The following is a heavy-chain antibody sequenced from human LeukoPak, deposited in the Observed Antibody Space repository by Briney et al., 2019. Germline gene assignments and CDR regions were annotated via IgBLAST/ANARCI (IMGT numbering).Heavy chain of an antibody. J-gene: IGHJ4*02. D-gene: IGHD5-12*01. V-gene: IGHV4-59*01. Sequence: SETLSLTCTVSGGSISSYYWSWIRQPPGKGLEWIGYIYYSGSTNYNPSLKSRVTISVDTSKNQFSLKLSSVTAADTAVYYCARGWARPQDLDYWGQGTLVTVSS. CDR1: GGSISSYY. CDR2: IYYSGST. CDR3: ARGWARPQDLDY.